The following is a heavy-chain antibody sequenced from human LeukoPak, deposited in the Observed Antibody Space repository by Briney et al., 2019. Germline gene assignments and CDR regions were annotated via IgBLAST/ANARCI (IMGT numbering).Heavy chain of an antibody. CDR3: ARAKIAAAGTGAFDV. J-gene: IGHJ3*01. Sequence: GGSLRLACAASGFTFSSYAMTWVRQASGKGLEWVSAFSATDGSAQYAESVEGRFTISRDNSKNTLFLQMNSLGAEDTAVYYCARAKIAAAGTGAFDVWGQGTLVTVSS. CDR1: GFTFSSYA. CDR2: FSATDGSA. V-gene: IGHV3-23*01. D-gene: IGHD6-13*01.